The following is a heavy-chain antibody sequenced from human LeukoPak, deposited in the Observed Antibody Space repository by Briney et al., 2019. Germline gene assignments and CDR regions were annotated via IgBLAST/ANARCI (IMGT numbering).Heavy chain of an antibody. CDR1: GFTFSTYA. CDR3: ARSPVDFDWPNGYFFDY. D-gene: IGHD3-9*01. J-gene: IGHJ4*02. CDR2: ISYDGSHK. Sequence: GGSLRLSCAASGFTFSTYAMHWVRQAPGEGLGWVAVISYDGSHKDYADSVKGRFTISRDNSKNTLFLQMSSLRAEDTAVYYSARSPVDFDWPNGYFFDYWGQGTLVTVSS. V-gene: IGHV3-30*15.